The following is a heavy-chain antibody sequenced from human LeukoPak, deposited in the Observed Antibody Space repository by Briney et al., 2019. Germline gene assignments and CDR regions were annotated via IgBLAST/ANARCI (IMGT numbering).Heavy chain of an antibody. CDR2: ISGSGGST. V-gene: IGHV3-23*01. CDR1: GFTFSSYS. CDR3: ARPDYGDYGGYFDY. J-gene: IGHJ4*02. Sequence: GGSLRLSCAAFGFTFSSYSMSWVRQAPGKGLEWVSAISGSGGSTYYADSVKGRFTISRDNSKNTLYLQMNSLRAEDTAVYYCARPDYGDYGGYFDYWGQGTLVTVSS. D-gene: IGHD4-17*01.